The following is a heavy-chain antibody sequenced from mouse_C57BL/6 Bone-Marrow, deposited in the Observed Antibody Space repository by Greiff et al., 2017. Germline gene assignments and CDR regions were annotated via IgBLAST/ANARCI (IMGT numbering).Heavy chain of an antibody. V-gene: IGHV6-3*01. Sequence: EVKLMESGGGLVQPGGSMKLSCVASGFTFSNYWMNWVRQSPEKGLEWVAQIRLKSDNYATHYAESVKGRFTISRDDSKSSVYLQMNNLRAEDTGIYYCTGYVYYFDYWGQGTTLTVSS. J-gene: IGHJ2*01. D-gene: IGHD1-1*02. CDR1: GFTFSNYW. CDR3: TGYVYYFDY. CDR2: IRLKSDNYAT.